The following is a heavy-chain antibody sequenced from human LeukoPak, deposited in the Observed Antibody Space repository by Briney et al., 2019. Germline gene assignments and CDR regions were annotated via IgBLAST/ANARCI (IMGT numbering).Heavy chain of an antibody. CDR3: AREGTGTTPHPYYYYYMDV. V-gene: IGHV1-69*05. CDR1: GYTFTSYG. J-gene: IGHJ6*03. CDR2: IIPIFGTA. Sequence: SVKVSCKASGYTFTSYGISWVRQAPGQGLEWMGRIIPIFGTANYAQKFQGRVTITTDESTSTAYMELSSLRSEDTAVYYCAREGTGTTPHPYYYYYMDVWGKGTTVTVSS. D-gene: IGHD1-7*01.